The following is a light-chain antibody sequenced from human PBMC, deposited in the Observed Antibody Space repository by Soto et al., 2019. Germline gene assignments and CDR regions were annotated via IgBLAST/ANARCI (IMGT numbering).Light chain of an antibody. V-gene: IGLV4-69*01. Sequence: QAVVTQSPSASASLGASVKLTCTLSSGHSSYAIAWHQQQPEKGPRYLMKLDSDGSHTKGDAIPDRFSGSSSGAERYLTISSLQSEDEADYYCQTWGTGIHVLFGGGTKLTVL. CDR2: LDSDGSH. CDR1: SGHSSYA. CDR3: QTWGTGIHVL. J-gene: IGLJ2*01.